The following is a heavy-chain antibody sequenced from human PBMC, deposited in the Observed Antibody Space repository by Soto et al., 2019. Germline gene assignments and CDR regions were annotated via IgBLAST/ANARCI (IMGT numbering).Heavy chain of an antibody. CDR3: ARLSSAWQDNWFDP. CDR2: IYYSGST. Sequence: LSLTCTVSGGSISPYYWSWIRQPPGQRLEWIAYIYYSGSTSYNPSLKSRLTISVDTSKNQFSVRLSSVTAADTAMYYCARLSSAWQDNWFDPWGQGTLVTVSS. D-gene: IGHD6-19*01. J-gene: IGHJ5*02. V-gene: IGHV4-59*01. CDR1: GGSISPYY.